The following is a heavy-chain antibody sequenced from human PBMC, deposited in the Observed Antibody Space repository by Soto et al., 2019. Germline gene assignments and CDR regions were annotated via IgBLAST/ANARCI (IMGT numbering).Heavy chain of an antibody. D-gene: IGHD3-22*01. Sequence: GGSLRLSCAASGFTFSSYAMHWVRQAPGKGLEWVAVISYDGSNKYYADSVKGRFTISRDNSKNTLYLQMNSLRAEDTAVCYCASDYYDSSGYFAFDIWGQGTMVTVS. CDR2: ISYDGSNK. J-gene: IGHJ3*02. CDR1: GFTFSSYA. CDR3: ASDYYDSSGYFAFDI. V-gene: IGHV3-30-3*01.